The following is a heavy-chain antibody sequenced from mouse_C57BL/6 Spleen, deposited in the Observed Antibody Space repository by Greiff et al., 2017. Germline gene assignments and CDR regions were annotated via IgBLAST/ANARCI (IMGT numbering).Heavy chain of an antibody. CDR3: GRVYDGYYFDY. CDR1: GYTFTNYW. Sequence: QVQLQQSGAELVRPGTSVKMSCKASGYTFTNYWIGWAKQRPGHGLEWIGDIYPGGGYTNYNEEFKGKATLTADKSSSTAYMQFSSLTSEDSAIYYCGRVYDGYYFDYWGQGTTLTVSS. CDR2: IYPGGGYT. J-gene: IGHJ2*01. V-gene: IGHV1-63*01. D-gene: IGHD2-3*01.